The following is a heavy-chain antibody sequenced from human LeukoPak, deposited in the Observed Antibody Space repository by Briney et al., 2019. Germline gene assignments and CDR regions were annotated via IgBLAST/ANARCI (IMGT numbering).Heavy chain of an antibody. CDR1: GFTFSSYE. CDR2: ISSSGSTI. D-gene: IGHD2-21*02. CDR3: ARDGFLGPVTAYLDY. Sequence: GGSVRLSCAACGFTFSSYEMNWVRQAPGKGLEGVSYISSSGSTIYYPDSVKGRFTISRDNARNTLYLQMNSLRAEDTAVYYCARDGFLGPVTAYLDYWGQGTPVTVSS. V-gene: IGHV3-48*03. J-gene: IGHJ4*02.